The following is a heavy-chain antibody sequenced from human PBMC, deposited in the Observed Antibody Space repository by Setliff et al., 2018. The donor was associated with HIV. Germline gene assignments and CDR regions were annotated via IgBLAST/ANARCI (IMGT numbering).Heavy chain of an antibody. J-gene: IGHJ3*02. D-gene: IGHD3-10*01. CDR2: TRNKPNTYTT. V-gene: IGHV3-72*01. Sequence: PGGSLRLSCAASGFTFSDHYMDWVRQAPGKGLVWVGRTRNKPNTYTTEYAASVKGRFTISRDDSKNSLYLQMNSLKTEDTAVYFCARDPAFGAFDIWGQGTMVTVSS. CDR1: GFTFSDHY. CDR3: ARDPAFGAFDI.